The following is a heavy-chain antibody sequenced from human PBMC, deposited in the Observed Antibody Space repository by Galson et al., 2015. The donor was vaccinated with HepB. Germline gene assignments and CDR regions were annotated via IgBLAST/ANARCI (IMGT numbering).Heavy chain of an antibody. Sequence: SVKVSCRASGGTFSSYAISWVRQAPGQGLEWMGGIIPIFGTANYAQKFQGRVTITADESTSTAYMELSSLRSEDTAVYYCARDNEAVAGRGLSDYWGQGTLVTVSS. CDR3: ARDNEAVAGRGLSDY. V-gene: IGHV1-69*13. J-gene: IGHJ4*02. CDR1: GGTFSSYA. D-gene: IGHD6-19*01. CDR2: IIPIFGTA.